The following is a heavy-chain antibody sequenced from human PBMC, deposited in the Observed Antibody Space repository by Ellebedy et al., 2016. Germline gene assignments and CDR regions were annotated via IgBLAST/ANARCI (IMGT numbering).Heavy chain of an antibody. V-gene: IGHV3-7*01. Sequence: GESLKISCAASGFPLGSHWMTWVRQSPGKGLEWVASIKQDGIEKHYVDSVKGRLTISRDNAKNLVYLQMNSLRDEDTAVYYCARLGDDSGFIDYWGQGTLVIVSS. D-gene: IGHD3-16*01. CDR2: IKQDGIEK. CDR1: GFPLGSHW. CDR3: ARLGDDSGFIDY. J-gene: IGHJ4*02.